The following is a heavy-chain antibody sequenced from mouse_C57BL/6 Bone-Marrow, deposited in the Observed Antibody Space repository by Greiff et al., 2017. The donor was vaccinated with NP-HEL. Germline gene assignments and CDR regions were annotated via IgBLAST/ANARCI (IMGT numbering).Heavy chain of an antibody. CDR3: ARGFYYSNLYAMDY. CDR1: GYTFTSYW. J-gene: IGHJ4*01. CDR2: INPSSGYT. Sequence: VKVVESGAELAKPGASVKLSCTASGYTFTSYWMHWVKQRPGQGLEWMGYINPSSGYTKYNQKFKDKATLTADKSSSTAYMQLSSLTYEDYAVYYCARGFYYSNLYAMDYWGQGTSVTVSS. V-gene: IGHV1-7*01. D-gene: IGHD2-5*01.